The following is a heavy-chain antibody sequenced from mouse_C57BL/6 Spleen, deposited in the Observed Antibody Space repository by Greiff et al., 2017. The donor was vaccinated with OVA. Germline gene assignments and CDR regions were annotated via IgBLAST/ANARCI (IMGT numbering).Heavy chain of an antibody. D-gene: IGHD4-1*01. V-gene: IGHV1-15*01. CDR3: RAGTSDY. Sequence: VQLVESGAELVRPGASVTLSCKASGYTFTDYEMHWVKQTPVHGLEWIGAIDPETGGTAYNQKFKGKAILTADKSSSTAYMELRSLTSEDSAVYYCRAGTSDYWGQGTTLTVSS. J-gene: IGHJ2*01. CDR2: IDPETGGT. CDR1: GYTFTDYE.